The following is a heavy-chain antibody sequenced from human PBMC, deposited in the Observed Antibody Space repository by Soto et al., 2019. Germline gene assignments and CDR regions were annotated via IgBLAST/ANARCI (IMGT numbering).Heavy chain of an antibody. V-gene: IGHV1-69*12. CDR1: GGTLSNYT. Sequence: QAQLVQSGAEVKKPGSSVKVSCKASGGTLSNYTINWVRQAPGQGLEWMGGIIPFFHKTHYPQNFQGRVTIIADESTRTVYMELSSLRSEDTAVYYCARGRAPYYALDVWGQGTTVTVSS. CDR3: ARGRAPYYALDV. CDR2: IIPFFHKT. J-gene: IGHJ6*02.